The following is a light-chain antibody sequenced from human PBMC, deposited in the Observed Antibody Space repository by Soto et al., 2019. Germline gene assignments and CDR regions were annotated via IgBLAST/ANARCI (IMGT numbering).Light chain of an antibody. CDR2: GAS. CDR3: QQYDSSPKT. V-gene: IGKV3-20*01. Sequence: ETVLTQSPGTLSLSPGERAILSCRASQSVSSSYLAWYQQKPGQAPRLLIYGASSRATGIPDRFSGSGSGTDFTLTISRLEPEDFAVYYCQQYDSSPKTFGQGTKVDIK. J-gene: IGKJ1*01. CDR1: QSVSSSY.